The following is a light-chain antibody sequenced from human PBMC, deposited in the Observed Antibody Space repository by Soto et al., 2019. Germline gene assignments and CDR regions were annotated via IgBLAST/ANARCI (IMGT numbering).Light chain of an antibody. V-gene: IGKV3-20*01. CDR3: QQYGSSPQIT. CDR1: QSVSSSY. J-gene: IGKJ5*01. Sequence: EIGLTQSPGTLSLSPGERATLSCRASQSVSSSYLAWYQQKPGQAPRLLIYGASSRATGIPDRFSGSGSGTDFTLTISRLEPEDFAVYYCQQYGSSPQITFAQGTRLEIK. CDR2: GAS.